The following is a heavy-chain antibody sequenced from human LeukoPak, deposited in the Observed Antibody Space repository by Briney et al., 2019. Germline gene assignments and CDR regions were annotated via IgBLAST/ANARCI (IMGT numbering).Heavy chain of an antibody. D-gene: IGHD5-24*01. V-gene: IGHV3-30-3*01. CDR2: ISYDGSNK. CDR3: ARDVARRDGYNLLHY. J-gene: IGHJ4*02. Sequence: GGSLRLSCAASGFTFSNYAMSWVRQAPGKGLEWVAVISYDGSNKYYADSVKGRFTISRDNSKNTLYLQMNSLRAEDTAVYYCARDVARRDGYNLLHYWGQGTLVTVSS. CDR1: GFTFSNYA.